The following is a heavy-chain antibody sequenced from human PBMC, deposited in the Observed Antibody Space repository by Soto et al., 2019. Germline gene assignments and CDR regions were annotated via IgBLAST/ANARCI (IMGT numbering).Heavy chain of an antibody. Sequence: GGSLRLSCAASGFTFSSYAMSWVRQAPGKGLEWVSIISGSGGSTYYADSVKGRFTISRDNSKNTLYLQMNSLRAEDTAVYYCAKDLSPFVPGAANYYGMDVWAKGPRSPSP. D-gene: IGHD2-2*01. CDR1: GFTFSSYA. CDR2: ISGSGGST. CDR3: AKDLSPFVPGAANYYGMDV. V-gene: IGHV3-23*01. J-gene: IGHJ6*02.